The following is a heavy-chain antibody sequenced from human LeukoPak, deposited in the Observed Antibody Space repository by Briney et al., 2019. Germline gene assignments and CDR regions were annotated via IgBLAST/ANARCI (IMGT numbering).Heavy chain of an antibody. CDR1: GYTLTELS. Sequence: ASVKVSCKVSGYTLTELSMHWVRQAPGKGLEWMGGFDPEDGETIYAQKFQGRVTMTEDTSTDTAYMKLSSLRSEDTAVYYCATRAFSITMGNDAFDIWGQGTMVTVSS. CDR2: FDPEDGET. D-gene: IGHD3-10*01. V-gene: IGHV1-24*01. CDR3: ATRAFSITMGNDAFDI. J-gene: IGHJ3*02.